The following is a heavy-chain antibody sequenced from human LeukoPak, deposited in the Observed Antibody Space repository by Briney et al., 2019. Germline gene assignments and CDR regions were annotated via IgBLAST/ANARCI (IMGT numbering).Heavy chain of an antibody. CDR2: ISNSGTT. Sequence: PSETLSLTCTVSGGSISSYYWSWMRQPPGKGLEWVGYISNSGTTNYNPSLKSRVTMSVGTSNNQFSLKLNSVTAADTAVYYCARRGVAGWDFDYWGQGTLVTVSS. CDR1: GGSISSYY. CDR3: ARRGVAGWDFDY. D-gene: IGHD6-19*01. J-gene: IGHJ4*02. V-gene: IGHV4-59*08.